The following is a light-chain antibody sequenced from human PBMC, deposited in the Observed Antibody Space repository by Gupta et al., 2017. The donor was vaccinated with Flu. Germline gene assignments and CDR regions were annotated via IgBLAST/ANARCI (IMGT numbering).Light chain of an antibody. Sequence: EIVMTQSPPTLSVSPGERATLSCRASQSVSSNLAWYQQKPGQAPRLLIYGASTRATGIPARFSGSGSGTEFTLTISSLQSEDFAVYYCQQDNNWPGTFGQGTKVEIK. CDR1: QSVSSN. V-gene: IGKV3-15*01. CDR2: GAS. CDR3: QQDNNWPGT. J-gene: IGKJ1*01.